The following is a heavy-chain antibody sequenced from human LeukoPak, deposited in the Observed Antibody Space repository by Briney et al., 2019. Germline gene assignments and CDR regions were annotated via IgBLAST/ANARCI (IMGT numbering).Heavy chain of an antibody. Sequence: ASVKVSCKASGGTFSSYAISWVRQAPGQGLEWMGGIIPIFGTANYAQKFQGRVTITADESTGTAYMELSSLRSEDTAVYYCASGVYYYDSSGYYDYFDYWGQGTLVTVSS. CDR2: IIPIFGTA. CDR1: GGTFSSYA. J-gene: IGHJ4*02. D-gene: IGHD3-22*01. CDR3: ASGVYYYDSSGYYDYFDY. V-gene: IGHV1-69*13.